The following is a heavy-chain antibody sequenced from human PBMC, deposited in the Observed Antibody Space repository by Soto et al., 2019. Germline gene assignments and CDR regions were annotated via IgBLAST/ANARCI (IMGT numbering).Heavy chain of an antibody. J-gene: IGHJ5*02. Sequence: SETLSLTCTVSGGSIISTNYYWSWIRQPPGKGLEWIAYIYHNGNTYYNPSLQSRITLSIDTSKNQFSLTLNSVTAADTAVYSCARFFGSGRNWFAPWGQGPRVTV. V-gene: IGHV4-30-4*01. CDR1: GGSIISTNYY. D-gene: IGHD3-10*01. CDR2: IYHNGNT. CDR3: ARFFGSGRNWFAP.